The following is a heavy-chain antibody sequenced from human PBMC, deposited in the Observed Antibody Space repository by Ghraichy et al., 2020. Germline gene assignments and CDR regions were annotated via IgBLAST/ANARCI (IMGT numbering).Heavy chain of an antibody. CDR3: AKTWFGELLLAFDI. V-gene: IGHV3-9*01. Sequence: GGSLRLSCAASGFTFDDYAMHWVRQAPGKGLEWVSGISWNSGSIGYADSVKGRFTISRDNAKNSLYLQMNSLRAEDTALYYCAKTWFGELLLAFDIWGQGTMVTVSS. CDR2: ISWNSGSI. D-gene: IGHD3-10*01. J-gene: IGHJ3*02. CDR1: GFTFDDYA.